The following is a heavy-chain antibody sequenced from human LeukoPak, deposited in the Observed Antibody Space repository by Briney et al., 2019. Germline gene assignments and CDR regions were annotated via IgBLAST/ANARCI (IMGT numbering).Heavy chain of an antibody. CDR3: ARDQAVPAAPFDY. CDR1: GFTFSSYA. V-gene: IGHV3-23*01. J-gene: IGHJ4*02. Sequence: GGSLRLSCAASGFTFSSYAMSWVRQAPGKGLEWVSAISGSGGSTYYADSVKGRFTISRDNAKNSLYLQMNSLRAEDTAVYYCARDQAVPAAPFDYWGQGTLVTVSS. D-gene: IGHD2-2*01. CDR2: ISGSGGST.